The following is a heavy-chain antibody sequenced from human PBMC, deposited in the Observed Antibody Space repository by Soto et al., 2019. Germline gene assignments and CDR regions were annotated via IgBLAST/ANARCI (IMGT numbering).Heavy chain of an antibody. CDR1: GYTFTNYA. CDR3: ARDMGFGLSDY. J-gene: IGHJ4*02. Sequence: QVQLVQSGAEVKKPGASVKVSCKASGYTFTNYAIDWVRQAPGQRLEWMGWINAGNGNTNYSQKFLGRVTITRDTSASTAYMELSSLRSEDTAVYYCARDMGFGLSDYWGQGILVTVSS. D-gene: IGHD3-10*01. V-gene: IGHV1-3*01. CDR2: INAGNGNT.